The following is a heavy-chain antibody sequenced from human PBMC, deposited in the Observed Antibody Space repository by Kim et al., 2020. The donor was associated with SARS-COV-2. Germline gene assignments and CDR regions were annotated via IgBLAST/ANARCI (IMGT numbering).Heavy chain of an antibody. V-gene: IGHV4-39*01. J-gene: IGHJ4*02. CDR3: ARIGAAPMYYFDY. Sequence: PSPKSGVTISVDTSKNQFSLKLSSVTAADTAVYYCARIGAAPMYYFDYWGQGTLVTVSS. D-gene: IGHD6-6*01.